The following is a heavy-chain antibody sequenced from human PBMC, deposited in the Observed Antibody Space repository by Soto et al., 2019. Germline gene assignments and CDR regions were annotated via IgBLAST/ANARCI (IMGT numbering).Heavy chain of an antibody. CDR2: ISYDGSNK. D-gene: IGHD6-19*01. V-gene: IGHV3-30*18. CDR1: GFTFSSYG. CDR3: AKQVTPHSSGWPDAFDI. J-gene: IGHJ3*02. Sequence: QVQLVESGGGVVQPGRSLRLSCAVSGFTFSSYGMHWVRQAPGKGLEWVAVISYDGSNKYYADSVKGRFTISRDNSKNTLHVQMNSLRAEDTGVYYCAKQVTPHSSGWPDAFDIWGQGTMVSVSS.